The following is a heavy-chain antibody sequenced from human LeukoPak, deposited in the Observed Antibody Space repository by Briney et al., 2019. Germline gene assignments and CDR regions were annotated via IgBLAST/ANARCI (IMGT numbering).Heavy chain of an antibody. CDR2: ISPKIGGT. CDR3: ARDSSRRPQKYDIATSFSTEN. CDR1: GYTFTDYY. V-gene: IGHV1-2*02. Sequence: ASVTVSCKTSGYTFTDYYIHWVRQAPGQGLESMGWISPKIGGTNYAPRFQGRVSMTSDTSITTAYMQLRRVTSDDTAVYYCARDSSRRPQKYDIATSFSTENWGQGTLVAVSS. D-gene: IGHD3-9*01. J-gene: IGHJ4*02.